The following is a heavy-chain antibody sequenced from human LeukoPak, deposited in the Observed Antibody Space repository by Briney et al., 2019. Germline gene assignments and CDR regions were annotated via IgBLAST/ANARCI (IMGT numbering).Heavy chain of an antibody. J-gene: IGHJ4*02. V-gene: IGHV5-51*01. CDR3: ARHLSDITSSPNY. CDR1: EYTFTNYW. CDR2: IYPRDSRT. Sequence: GESLKIPCKGSEYTFTNYWIAWVRQMPGKGLEWMGVIYPRDSRTTYSPSFQDQVTISADKSISTAYLQWTSLKASDTAMYYCARHLSDITSSPNYWGPGTLVTVSS. D-gene: IGHD2-2*01.